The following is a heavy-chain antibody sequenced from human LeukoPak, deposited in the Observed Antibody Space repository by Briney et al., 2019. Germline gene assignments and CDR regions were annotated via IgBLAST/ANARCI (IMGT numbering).Heavy chain of an antibody. J-gene: IGHJ6*03. CDR1: GGSFSGYY. CDR3: ARGGYDSSGYYYYYYYMDV. Sequence: KSSETLSLTCAVYGGSFSGYYWSWIRQPPGKGLEWIGEINHSGSTNYNPSLKSRVTISVDTSKNQFSLKLSSVTAADTAVYYCARGGYDSSGYYYYYYYMDVWGKGTTVTVSS. D-gene: IGHD3-22*01. V-gene: IGHV4-34*01. CDR2: INHSGST.